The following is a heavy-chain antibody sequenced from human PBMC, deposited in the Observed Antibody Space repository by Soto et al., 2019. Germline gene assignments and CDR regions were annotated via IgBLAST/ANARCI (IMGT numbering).Heavy chain of an antibody. CDR2: IYYSGST. J-gene: IGHJ5*02. D-gene: IGHD6-19*01. CDR1: GGSISSSSYY. Sequence: SETLSLTCTVSGGSISSSSYYWGWIRQPPGKGLEWIGSIYYSGSTYYNPSLKSRVTISVDTSKNQFSLKLSSVTAADTAVYYCARQRGLGSGWLENWFDPWGQGTLVTVSS. CDR3: ARQRGLGSGWLENWFDP. V-gene: IGHV4-39*01.